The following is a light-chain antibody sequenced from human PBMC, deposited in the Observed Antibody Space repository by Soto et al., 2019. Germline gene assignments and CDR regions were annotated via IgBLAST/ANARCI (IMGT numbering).Light chain of an antibody. Sequence: EIVLTQSPGTLSLSPGERATLSCRASQTHSITYLAWYQQKPGQAPRLLIYGASSRATGIPDRFSGSGSGTDFTLTISRLEPEDFAVYYCQQYGSPWTFGQGTKVEIK. CDR2: GAS. J-gene: IGKJ1*01. CDR1: QTHSITY. CDR3: QQYGSPWT. V-gene: IGKV3-20*01.